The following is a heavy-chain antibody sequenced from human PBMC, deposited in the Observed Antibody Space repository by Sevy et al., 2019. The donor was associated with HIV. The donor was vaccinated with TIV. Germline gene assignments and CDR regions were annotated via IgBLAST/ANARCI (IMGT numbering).Heavy chain of an antibody. J-gene: IGHJ4*02. V-gene: IGHV4-39*01. D-gene: IGHD3-22*01. CDR3: ARHYYDSSGYWYYFDY. CDR2: IYYSGST. CDR1: GGSISSSSYY. Sequence: SETLSLTCTVSGGSISSSSYYWGWIRQPPGKGLEWIGSIYYSGSTYYNPSLKSRVTISVDTPKNQFSLKLSSVTAADTAVYYCARHYYDSSGYWYYFDYWGQGTLVTVSS.